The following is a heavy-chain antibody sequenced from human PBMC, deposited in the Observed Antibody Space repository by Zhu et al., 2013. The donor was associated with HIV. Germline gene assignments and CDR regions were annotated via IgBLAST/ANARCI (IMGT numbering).Heavy chain of an antibody. CDR2: IIPIFRTS. CDR3: AKSGYDYEAAYYYYYAMDV. Sequence: QVQLVQSGAEVKEPGSSLRVSCKASGGTFNNIAINWVRQAPGQGLEWMGGIIPIFRTSNYAQRFQGRVTITADKSTNTAYMELFSLTPEDTAVYYCAKSGYDYEAAYYYYYAMDVWGQGTAVIVSS. D-gene: IGHD5-12*01. CDR1: GGTFNNIA. J-gene: IGHJ6*02. V-gene: IGHV1-69*06.